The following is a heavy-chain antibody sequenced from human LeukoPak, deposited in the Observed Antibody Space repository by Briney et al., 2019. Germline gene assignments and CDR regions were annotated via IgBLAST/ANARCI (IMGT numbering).Heavy chain of an antibody. CDR3: ARASFNSGSYFY. J-gene: IGHJ4*02. D-gene: IGHD1-26*01. CDR2: INANSGGT. V-gene: IGHV1-2*02. CDR1: GYTFTDYY. Sequence: ASVKVSFKASGYTFTDYYMHWVRQAPGQGLEWMGWINANSGGTNYAQKFQGRVTMTRDTSINTAYMELSSLRSDDTAVYYCARASFNSGSYFYWGQGTLVTVSS.